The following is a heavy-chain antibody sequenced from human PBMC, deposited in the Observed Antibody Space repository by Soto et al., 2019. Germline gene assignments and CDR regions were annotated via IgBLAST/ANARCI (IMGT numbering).Heavy chain of an antibody. CDR2: ISGSSSYV. D-gene: IGHD2-2*01. J-gene: IGHJ4*02. CDR1: GFTFSDYY. Sequence: PGGSLRLSCAASGFTFSDYYMTWVRQAPGKGLQWISFISGSSSYVNYADSVKGRFTISRDNAKSSLSLQMNSLGAEDTAVYYCARGETVAAALDYWGQGIPVTVPQ. CDR3: ARGETVAAALDY. V-gene: IGHV3-11*06.